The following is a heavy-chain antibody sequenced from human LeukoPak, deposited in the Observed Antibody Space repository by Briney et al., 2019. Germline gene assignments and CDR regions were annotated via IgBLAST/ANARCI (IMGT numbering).Heavy chain of an antibody. D-gene: IGHD3-10*01. V-gene: IGHV4-39*07. CDR2: IYYSGST. CDR3: ARVSHGSGSYYLDY. Sequence: SETLSLTCTVSGGSISSSSYYWGWIRQPPGKGLEWIGSIYYSGSTYYNPSLKSRVTMSVDTSKNQVSLKLSSVTAADTAVYYCARVSHGSGSYYLDYWGQGTLVTVSS. CDR1: GGSISSSSYY. J-gene: IGHJ4*02.